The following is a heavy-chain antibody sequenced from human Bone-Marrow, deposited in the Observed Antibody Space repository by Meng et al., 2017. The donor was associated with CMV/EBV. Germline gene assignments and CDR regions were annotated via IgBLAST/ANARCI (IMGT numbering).Heavy chain of an antibody. J-gene: IGHJ4*02. Sequence: GESLKISCAASGFTFSSYGMHWVRQAPGKGLEWVSFIRYDGSDKYYPDSVKGRFTISRDNSKNTLYLQVNSLRAEDTSVYYCARSRGAGTSCYFDYWVQGTLVTVSS. CDR2: IRYDGSDK. CDR1: GFTFSSYG. CDR3: ARSRGAGTSCYFDY. V-gene: IGHV3-30*02. D-gene: IGHD2-2*01.